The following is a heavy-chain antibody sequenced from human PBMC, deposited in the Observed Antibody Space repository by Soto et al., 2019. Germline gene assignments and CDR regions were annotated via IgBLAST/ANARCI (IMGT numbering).Heavy chain of an antibody. J-gene: IGHJ6*02. D-gene: IGHD3-22*01. Sequence: SVKVSCKASGGTFSSYAISWVRQAPGQGLEWMGGIIPIFGTANYAQKFQGRVTITADKSTSTAYMELSSLRSEDTAVYYCAREYDSSGYYYSYYYYGMDVWGQGTTVTVSS. V-gene: IGHV1-69*06. CDR1: GGTFSSYA. CDR3: AREYDSSGYYYSYYYYGMDV. CDR2: IIPIFGTA.